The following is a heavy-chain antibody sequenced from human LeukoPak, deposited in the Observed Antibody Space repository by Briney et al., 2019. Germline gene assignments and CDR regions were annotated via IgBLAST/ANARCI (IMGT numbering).Heavy chain of an antibody. CDR1: GYIFTSDW. CDR3: ARHVDSSGWYYLDY. J-gene: IGHJ4*02. D-gene: IGHD6-19*01. V-gene: IGHV5-51*01. CDR2: IHPGDSDT. Sequence: GESLKISCKVSGYIFTSDWIGWVRQVPGKGLEWMGIIHPGDSDTRYSPSFQGQVTFSADKSISTAYLQWSSLKASDTAMYYCARHVDSSGWYYLDYWGQGTLVTVSS.